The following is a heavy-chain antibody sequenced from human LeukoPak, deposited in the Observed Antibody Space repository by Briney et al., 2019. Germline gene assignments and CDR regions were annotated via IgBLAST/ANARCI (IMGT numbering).Heavy chain of an antibody. V-gene: IGHV4-59*11. D-gene: IGHD1-26*01. CDR3: ARERVGATKVYVDY. CDR2: IYYSGST. J-gene: IGHJ4*02. CDR1: GGSISSHY. Sequence: SETLSLTCTVSGGSISSHYWSWIRQPPGKGLEWIGYIYYSGSTNYNPSLKSRVTISVDTYKNQFSLKLSSGTAADTAVYYCARERVGATKVYVDYWGQGTLVTVSS.